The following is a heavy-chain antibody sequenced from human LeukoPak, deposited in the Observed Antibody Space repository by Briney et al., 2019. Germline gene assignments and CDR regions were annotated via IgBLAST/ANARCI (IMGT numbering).Heavy chain of an antibody. D-gene: IGHD5-24*01. CDR3: ARRVEMATIFLFDY. CDR2: IYPSDSDT. CDR1: GYSFTSYS. V-gene: IGHV5-51*01. Sequence: QSLRISCKGSGYSFTSYSIGWVRQMPGKGLEWMGIIYPSDSDTRYSPSFQGQVTISADKSISTAYLQWSSLKASDTAMYYCARRVEMATIFLFDYWGQGTLVTVSS. J-gene: IGHJ4*02.